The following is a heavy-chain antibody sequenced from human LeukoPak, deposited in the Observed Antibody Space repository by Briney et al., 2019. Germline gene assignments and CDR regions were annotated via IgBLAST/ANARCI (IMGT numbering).Heavy chain of an antibody. CDR3: AGSFSGSFTRPFDY. J-gene: IGHJ4*02. CDR2: IDSGGST. D-gene: IGHD1-26*01. CDR1: PFTVSTNY. Sequence: PGGSLRLSCAASPFTVSTNYMSWVRQAPGKGLEWVSVIDSGGSTYYADSVKGRFTISRDNSKNTLYLQMNSHCAEATAVDYCAGSFSGSFTRPFDYWGQGTLVTVSS. V-gene: IGHV3-53*01.